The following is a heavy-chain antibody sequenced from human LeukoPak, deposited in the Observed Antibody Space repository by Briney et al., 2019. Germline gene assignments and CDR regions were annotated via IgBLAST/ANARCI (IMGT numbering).Heavy chain of an antibody. CDR1: GFTFSSYA. Sequence: GGSLRLSCAASGFTFSSYAMSWVRQAPGKGLEWVSAISGSGGSTYYADSVKGRFTISRDNSKNTLYLQMNSLRAEDTAVYYCAKDGADYDFWSGYPLYFYYYYGMDVWGQGTTVTVSS. CDR2: ISGSGGST. D-gene: IGHD3-3*01. CDR3: AKDGADYDFWSGYPLYFYYYYGMDV. V-gene: IGHV3-23*01. J-gene: IGHJ6*02.